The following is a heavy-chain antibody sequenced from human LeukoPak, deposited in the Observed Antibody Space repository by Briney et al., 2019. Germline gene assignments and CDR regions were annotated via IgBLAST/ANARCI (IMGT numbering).Heavy chain of an antibody. CDR1: GSSFSSYS. CDR2: ISGRTDGP. Sequence: GGSLRLSGAASGSSFSSYSMNWVRQAPGKGLEWVSTISGRTDGPYYADSVKGRFTTSRDNSKNAMYLQINNVRAEDTAVYYCAKDPLGYGGHYFDNWGQGTRVTVSS. D-gene: IGHD4-23*01. V-gene: IGHV3-23*01. J-gene: IGHJ4*02. CDR3: AKDPLGYGGHYFDN.